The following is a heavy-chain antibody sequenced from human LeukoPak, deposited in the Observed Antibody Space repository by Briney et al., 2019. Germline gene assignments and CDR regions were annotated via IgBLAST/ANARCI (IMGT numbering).Heavy chain of an antibody. D-gene: IGHD3-22*01. CDR2: ISGSGGST. CDR3: AKGTYYYDGDI. Sequence: GRSLRLSCAASGFTFSSYGMHWVRQAPGKGLEWVSAISGSGGSTYYADSVKGRFTISRDNSKNTLYLQMNSLRAEDTAVYYCAKGTYYYDGDIWGQGTMVTVSS. CDR1: GFTFSSYG. J-gene: IGHJ3*02. V-gene: IGHV3-23*01.